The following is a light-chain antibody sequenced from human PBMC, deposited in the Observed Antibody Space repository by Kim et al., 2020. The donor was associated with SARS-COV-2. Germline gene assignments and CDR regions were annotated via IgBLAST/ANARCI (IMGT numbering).Light chain of an antibody. V-gene: IGLV3-19*01. CDR2: GKN. J-gene: IGLJ2*01. CDR1: SLRNYY. Sequence: ELTQDPAVSVALGQTVRITCQGDSLRNYYASWYQQKPGQAPVLVVYGKNYRPSRIPDRFSGSSSGDTTSLTITGAQAEDEADYYCKSRDSSGDHVLFGGGTQLTVL. CDR3: KSRDSSGDHVL.